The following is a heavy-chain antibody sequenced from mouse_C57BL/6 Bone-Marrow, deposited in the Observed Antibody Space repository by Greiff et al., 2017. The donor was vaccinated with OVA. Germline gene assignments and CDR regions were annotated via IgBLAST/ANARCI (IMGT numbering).Heavy chain of an antibody. Sequence: EVHLVESGGDLVKPGGSLKLSCAASGFTFSSYGMSWVRQTPDKRLEWVATISSGGSYTYYPDSVKGRFTISRDNAKNTLYLQMSSLKSEDTAMYYCASHSGYFDVWGTGTTVTVSS. J-gene: IGHJ1*03. V-gene: IGHV5-6*01. D-gene: IGHD3-1*01. CDR3: ASHSGYFDV. CDR1: GFTFSSYG. CDR2: ISSGGSYT.